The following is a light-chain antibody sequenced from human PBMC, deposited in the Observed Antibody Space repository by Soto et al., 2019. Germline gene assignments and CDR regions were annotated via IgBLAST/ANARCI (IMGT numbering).Light chain of an antibody. J-gene: IGLJ1*01. CDR1: SRDVGGYNY. V-gene: IGLV2-8*01. CDR2: EVS. Sequence: SVLTPPPSPSGPPGKSVTISCTGTSRDVGGYNYVSWYQQHPGKAPKLIISEVSKRPSGRPDRVSASKSGNTASLTVSGLHAEDEADYSCTTHAGSNNYVFGTGTKGTVL. CDR3: TTHAGSNNYV.